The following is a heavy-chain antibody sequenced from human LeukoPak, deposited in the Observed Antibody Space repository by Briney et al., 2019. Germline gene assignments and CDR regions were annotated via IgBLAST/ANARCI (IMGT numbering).Heavy chain of an antibody. Sequence: PSETLSLTCAVYGGSFSGYYWSWIRQPPGKGLEWIGEINHSGSTNYNPSLKSRVTISVDTSKNQFSLKLSSVTAADTAVYYCARVGGSSNYYYYYMDVWGKGTTVTVSS. V-gene: IGHV4-34*01. D-gene: IGHD2-15*01. CDR1: GGSFSGYY. CDR3: ARVGGSSNYYYYYMDV. J-gene: IGHJ6*03. CDR2: INHSGST.